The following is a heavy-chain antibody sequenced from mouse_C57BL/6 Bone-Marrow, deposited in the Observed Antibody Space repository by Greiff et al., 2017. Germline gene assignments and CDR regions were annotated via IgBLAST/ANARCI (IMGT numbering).Heavy chain of an antibody. V-gene: IGHV14-2*01. Sequence: VQLKESGAELVKPGASVKLSCTASGFNIKDYYIPWVKQRTEQGLEWLGRFDPEDGVTKYAPPFQGKATFTADTSSNTAYLQLSSLTSEDTAVYYCARRIPGVYCDYWGQGTTLTVSS. J-gene: IGHJ2*01. CDR2: FDPEDGVT. CDR1: GFNIKDYY. D-gene: IGHD5-2*01. CDR3: ARRIPGVYCDY.